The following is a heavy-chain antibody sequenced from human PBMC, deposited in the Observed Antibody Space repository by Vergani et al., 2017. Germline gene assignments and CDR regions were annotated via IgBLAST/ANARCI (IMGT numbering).Heavy chain of an antibody. Sequence: QLQLQESGPGLVKPSETLSLTCTVSGGSISSSSYYWGWIRQPPGNGLEWIGSIYYSGSTYYHPSLKSRVTISVDTSKNHFSLKLSSVTAADTAVYYCACRGLYDYVWGSEIDYWGQGTLVTVSS. CDR1: GGSISSSSYY. J-gene: IGHJ4*02. D-gene: IGHD3-16*01. CDR2: IYYSGST. CDR3: ACRGLYDYVWGSEIDY. V-gene: IGHV4-39*01.